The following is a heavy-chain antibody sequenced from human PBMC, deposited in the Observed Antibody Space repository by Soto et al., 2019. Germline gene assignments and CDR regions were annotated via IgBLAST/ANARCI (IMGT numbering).Heavy chain of an antibody. CDR2: ISGSGSTT. Sequence: EVQLLESGGGLVQPGGSLRLSCAASGFTLSKYAMSWVRQAPGKGLEWVSAISGSGSTTYSADSVRGRFTISRDNSKNTLYLQMNSLRPEDTAVYYCAKFIAETGGSSGWPWFLDSWGQGTLVAVSS. J-gene: IGHJ4*02. V-gene: IGHV3-23*01. CDR1: GFTLSKYA. D-gene: IGHD6-25*01. CDR3: AKFIAETGGSSGWPWFLDS.